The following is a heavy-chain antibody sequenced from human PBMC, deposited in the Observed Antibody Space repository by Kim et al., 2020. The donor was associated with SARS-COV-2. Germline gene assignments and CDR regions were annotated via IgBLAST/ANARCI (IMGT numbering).Heavy chain of an antibody. J-gene: IGHJ4*02. D-gene: IGHD6-19*01. CDR2: IYYSGST. Sequence: SETLSLTCTVSGGSISSSSYYWGWIRQPPGKGLEWIGSIYYSGSTYYNPSLKSRVTISVDTSKNQFSLKLSSVTAADTAVYYCASIAVAGNFDYWGQGTL. V-gene: IGHV4-39*01. CDR1: GGSISSSSYY. CDR3: ASIAVAGNFDY.